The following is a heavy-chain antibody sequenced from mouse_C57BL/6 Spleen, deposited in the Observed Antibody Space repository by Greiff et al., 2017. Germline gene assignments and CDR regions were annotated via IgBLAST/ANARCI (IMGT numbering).Heavy chain of an antibody. J-gene: IGHJ4*01. CDR3: TRSSYYSNPYYAMDY. CDR1: GYTFPDYE. D-gene: IGHD2-5*01. Sequence: QVQLQQSGAELVRPGASVTLSCKASGYTFPDYEMHWVKQTPVHGLEWIGAIDPETGGTAYNQKFKGKAILTADKSSSTAYMELRSLTSEDSAVYYCTRSSYYSNPYYAMDYWGQGTSVTVSS. V-gene: IGHV1-15*01. CDR2: IDPETGGT.